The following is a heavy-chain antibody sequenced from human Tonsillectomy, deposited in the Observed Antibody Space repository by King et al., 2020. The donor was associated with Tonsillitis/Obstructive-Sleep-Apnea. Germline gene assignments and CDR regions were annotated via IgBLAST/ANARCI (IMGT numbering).Heavy chain of an antibody. Sequence: QLQESGPGLVKPSETLSLTCTVSGGSISSYYWSWIRQPPGKGLEWIGYIYYSGSTNYNPSLKSRVTISVDTSKNQFSLKLSSVTAADTAVYYCERGGYCSSTSCYTGYFDYWGQGTLVTVSS. J-gene: IGHJ4*02. CDR2: IYYSGST. D-gene: IGHD2-2*02. CDR3: ERGGYCSSTSCYTGYFDY. CDR1: GGSISSYY. V-gene: IGHV4-59*01.